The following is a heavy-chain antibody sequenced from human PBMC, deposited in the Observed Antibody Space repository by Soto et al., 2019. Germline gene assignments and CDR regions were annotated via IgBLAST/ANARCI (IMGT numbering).Heavy chain of an antibody. CDR1: GYSISSAYY. D-gene: IGHD2-2*01. Sequence: PSETLSLTCVVSGYSISSAYYWGWIRQPPGKGLEWIGSVYHSGSTYYNPSLKSRVTISVDTSKNHFSLRAEDTAVYYCAKVVVARTNWYYFDCWSQGTLVTVSS. V-gene: IGHV4-38-2*01. CDR2: VYHSGST. CDR3: AKVVVARTNWYYFDC. J-gene: IGHJ4*02.